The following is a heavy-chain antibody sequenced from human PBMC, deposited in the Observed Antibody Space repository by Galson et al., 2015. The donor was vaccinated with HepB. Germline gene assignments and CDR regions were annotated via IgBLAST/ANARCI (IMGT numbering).Heavy chain of an antibody. V-gene: IGHV3-53*01. CDR3: AREGYCSGGSCYG. D-gene: IGHD2-15*01. CDR2: IYSGGST. Sequence: SLRLSCAASGFTVSNNYMSWVRQAPGKGLEWVSVIYSGGSTYYADSVKGRFTISRDHSKNTLYLQMNSLRAEDTAVYYCAREGYCSGGSCYGWGQGTLVTVSS. CDR1: GFTVSNNY. J-gene: IGHJ4*02.